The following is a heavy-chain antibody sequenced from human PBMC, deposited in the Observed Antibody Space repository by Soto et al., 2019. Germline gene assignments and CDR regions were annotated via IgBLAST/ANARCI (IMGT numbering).Heavy chain of an antibody. Sequence: WWSLRLSCVSSGFTLRTSGMHWVRQAPSKGLEWVAVISHDGSNQFYAESVKGRFTISRDNSKNMLYLQMNSLRADDSAVYFCAKDSSAAFDYWGQGTVVTVSS. CDR3: AKDSSAAFDY. D-gene: IGHD6-25*01. CDR2: ISHDGSNQ. J-gene: IGHJ4*02. V-gene: IGHV3-30*18. CDR1: GFTLRTSG.